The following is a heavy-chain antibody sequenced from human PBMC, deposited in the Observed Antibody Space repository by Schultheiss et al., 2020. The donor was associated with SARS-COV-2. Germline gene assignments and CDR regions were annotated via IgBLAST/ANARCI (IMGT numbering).Heavy chain of an antibody. CDR1: GFTFSSYA. Sequence: GGSLRLSCAASGFTFSSYAMSWVRQAPGKGLEWVSAISGSGGSTYYADSVKGRFTISRDNSKNTLYLQMNSLRAEDTAVYYCARDRITIFGVVSPWSYYMDVWGKGTTVTVSS. D-gene: IGHD3-3*01. CDR2: ISGSGGST. CDR3: ARDRITIFGVVSPWSYYMDV. J-gene: IGHJ6*03. V-gene: IGHV3-23*01.